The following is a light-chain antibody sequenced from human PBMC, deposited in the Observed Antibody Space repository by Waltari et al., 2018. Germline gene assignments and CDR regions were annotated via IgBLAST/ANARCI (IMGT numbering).Light chain of an antibody. J-gene: IGLJ1*01. CDR1: SLRSYY. V-gene: IGLV3-19*01. Sequence: SSELTQDPAVSVALGQTVRITCQGDSLRSYYASWYQQKPGQAPVLVIPGNNNRPSEIPDRFSGSNSGNTASLPITGAQAEDEADYYCNSRDSSGNPYVFGTGTKVTVL. CDR3: NSRDSSGNPYV. CDR2: GNN.